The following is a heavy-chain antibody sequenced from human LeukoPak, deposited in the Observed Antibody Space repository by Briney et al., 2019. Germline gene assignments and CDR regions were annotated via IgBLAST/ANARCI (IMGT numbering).Heavy chain of an antibody. CDR2: ISGSGGST. CDR3: ARVPGYDSSGYFDY. V-gene: IGHV3-23*01. CDR1: GFTFSSYA. J-gene: IGHJ4*02. D-gene: IGHD3-22*01. Sequence: GSLRLSCAASGFTFSSYAMSWVRQAPGKGLEWVSAISGSGGSTYYADSVKGRFTISRDNSKNTLYLQMNSLRTEDTAVYYCARVPGYDSSGYFDYWGQGTLVTVSS.